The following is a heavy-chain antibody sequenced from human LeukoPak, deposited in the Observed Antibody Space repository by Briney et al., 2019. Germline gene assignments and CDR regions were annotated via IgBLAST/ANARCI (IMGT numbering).Heavy chain of an antibody. Sequence: SVKVSCKASGGTFTRFTISWVRQAPGQGFEWMGVITPIFGTANFAQKFQGRVSITADESTSTAFMELSSLRSEDTAVYYCAREWGLESSGYFYAYWGQGTLVTVSS. J-gene: IGHJ4*02. CDR2: ITPIFGTA. CDR3: AREWGLESSGYFYAY. D-gene: IGHD3-22*01. CDR1: GGTFTRFT. V-gene: IGHV1-69*01.